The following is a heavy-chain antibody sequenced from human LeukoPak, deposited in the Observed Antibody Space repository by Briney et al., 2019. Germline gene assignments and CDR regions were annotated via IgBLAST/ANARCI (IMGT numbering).Heavy chain of an antibody. V-gene: IGHV1-2*02. D-gene: IGHD3-22*01. CDR1: GYTFTGYY. J-gene: IGHJ4*02. CDR3: ARDSPPDYYDSSGEDY. CDR2: INPNSGGT. Sequence: ASVKVSCKASGYTFTGYYMHWVRQAPGQGLEWMGWINPNSGGTNYAQKFQGRVTMTRDTSISTAYMELSRLRSDDTAAYYCARDSPPDYYDSSGEDYWGQGTLVTVSS.